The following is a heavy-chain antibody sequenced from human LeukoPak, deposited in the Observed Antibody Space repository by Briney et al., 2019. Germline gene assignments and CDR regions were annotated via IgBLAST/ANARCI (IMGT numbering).Heavy chain of an antibody. V-gene: IGHV4-59*01. Sequence: SETLSLTCTVSGGSLSSYYWSWIRQPPGKGLEWIGDFYYSGSTNYNPSLKSRVTISVDTSKNQFSLKLSSVTAADTAVYYCARHAYYYDRSGSYEAFDIWGQGTMVTVSS. CDR1: GGSLSSYY. D-gene: IGHD3-22*01. J-gene: IGHJ3*02. CDR2: FYYSGST. CDR3: ARHAYYYDRSGSYEAFDI.